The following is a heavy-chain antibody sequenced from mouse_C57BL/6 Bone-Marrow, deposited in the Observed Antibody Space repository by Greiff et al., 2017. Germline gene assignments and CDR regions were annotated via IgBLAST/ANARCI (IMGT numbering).Heavy chain of an antibody. Sequence: QVQLQQSGAELVRPGTSVTMSCKASGYTFTNYWIGWAKQRPGHGLEWIGDIYPGGGYTNYNEKFKGKATLTADKSSSTAYMQFSSLTSEDSDIYYCARYDSYYYYWYFDVWGTGTTVTVSS. CDR1: GYTFTNYW. J-gene: IGHJ1*03. D-gene: IGHD1-1*01. CDR2: IYPGGGYT. V-gene: IGHV1-63*01. CDR3: ARYDSYYYYWYFDV.